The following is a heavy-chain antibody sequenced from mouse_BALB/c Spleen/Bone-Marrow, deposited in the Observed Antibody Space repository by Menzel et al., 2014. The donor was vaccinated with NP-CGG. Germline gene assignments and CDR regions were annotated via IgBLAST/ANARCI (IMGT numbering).Heavy chain of an antibody. J-gene: IGHJ1*01. D-gene: IGHD4-1*01. Sequence: EVQRVESGGGLVKPGGSLKLSCAASGFTFSSYAMSWVRQSPEKRLEWVAETSSGGSYTYYPDTVTGRFTISRDNAKNTLYLEMGSLRSEDTAMYYCASKTGTGYWYFDVWGAGTTVTVSS. V-gene: IGHV5-9-4*01. CDR3: ASKTGTGYWYFDV. CDR1: GFTFSSYA. CDR2: TSSGGSYT.